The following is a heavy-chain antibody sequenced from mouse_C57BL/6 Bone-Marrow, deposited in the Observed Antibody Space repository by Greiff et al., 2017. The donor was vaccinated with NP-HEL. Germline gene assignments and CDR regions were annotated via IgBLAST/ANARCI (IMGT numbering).Heavy chain of an antibody. CDR1: GYTFTSYW. CDR2: IDPSDSYT. D-gene: IGHD1-1*01. J-gene: IGHJ4*01. V-gene: IGHV1-59*01. Sequence: VQLQQPGAELVRPGTSVKLSCKASGYTFTSYWMHWVKQRPGQGLEWIGVIDPSDSYTNYNQKFKGKATLTVDTSSSTAYMQLSSLTSEDSAVYYCARGHYYGSSYYYAMDYWGQGTSVTVSS. CDR3: ARGHYYGSSYYYAMDY.